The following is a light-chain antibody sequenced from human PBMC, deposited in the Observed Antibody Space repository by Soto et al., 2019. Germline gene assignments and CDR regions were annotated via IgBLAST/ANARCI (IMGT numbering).Light chain of an antibody. J-gene: IGKJ3*01. CDR3: QQYSSSPFT. CDR2: GAS. CDR1: QSVNSNF. V-gene: IGKV3-20*01. Sequence: EIVLTQSPGTLSLSPGERATLSCRASQSVNSNFLGWYQQNPGQPPRLLIYGASSRATGIPDRLSGSGSGTDFTLIISRLDPEDFAVYYCQQYSSSPFTFGPGTKVD.